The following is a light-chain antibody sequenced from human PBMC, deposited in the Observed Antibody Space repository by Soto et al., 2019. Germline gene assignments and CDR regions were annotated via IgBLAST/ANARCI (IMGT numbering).Light chain of an antibody. CDR1: RSVRND. J-gene: IGKJ1*01. CDR2: GTS. V-gene: IGKV3-15*01. CDR3: QHYNHWPRT. Sequence: EVVMTQSPATLSVSPGERATLSCRASRSVRNDLAWYQQRPGQAPRLLLYGTSIRATDIPARFSGSGSGTEFTLTISSLQSEDFAVYYCQHYNHWPRTFGQGTKVEIK.